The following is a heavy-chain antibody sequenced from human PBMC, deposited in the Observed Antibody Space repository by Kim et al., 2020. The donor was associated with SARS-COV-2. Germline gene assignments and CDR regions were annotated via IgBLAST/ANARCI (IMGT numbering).Heavy chain of an antibody. D-gene: IGHD3-22*01. V-gene: IGHV4-34*01. CDR2: INHSGST. J-gene: IGHJ4*02. Sequence: SETLSLTCAVYGGSFSGYYWSWIRQPPGKGLEWIGEINHSGSTNYNPSLKSRVTISVDTSKNQFSLKLSSVTAADTAVYYCARMGADSSGYEYWGQGTLVTVSS. CDR3: ARMGADSSGYEY. CDR1: GGSFSGYY.